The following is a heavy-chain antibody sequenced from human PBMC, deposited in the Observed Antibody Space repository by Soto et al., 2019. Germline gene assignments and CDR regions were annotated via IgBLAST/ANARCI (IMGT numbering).Heavy chain of an antibody. D-gene: IGHD5-12*01. Sequence: QITLKESGPTLVKPTQTLTLTCSFSGFSLSTRGVGVGWIRQPPGKALEWLALMFWDDDKWYSPSLRSRLTIPEDTSKNQVVLTITNMDPVDTATYYCAHRSRGYAYYFDQWGQGTLVTVSS. CDR1: GFSLSTRGVG. V-gene: IGHV2-5*02. CDR2: MFWDDDK. CDR3: AHRSRGYAYYFDQ. J-gene: IGHJ4*02.